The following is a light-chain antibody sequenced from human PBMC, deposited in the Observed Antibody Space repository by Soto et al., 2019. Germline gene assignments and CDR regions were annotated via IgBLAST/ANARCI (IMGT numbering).Light chain of an antibody. CDR3: QQYGSSPQT. CDR1: QSVSSSY. CDR2: GAS. J-gene: IGKJ1*01. Sequence: EIVLMQSPGTLSLSPGERATLSCRASQSVSSSYSAWYQQKPGQAPRLLIYGASSRATGIPDRFSGSGSGTDFTLTISRLEPEDFAVYYCQQYGSSPQTFGQGTKVDIK. V-gene: IGKV3-20*01.